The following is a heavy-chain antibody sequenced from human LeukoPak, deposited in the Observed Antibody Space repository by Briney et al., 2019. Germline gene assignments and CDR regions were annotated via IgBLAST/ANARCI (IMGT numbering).Heavy chain of an antibody. CDR2: ISAYTGNT. V-gene: IGHV1-18*01. CDR3: ARGPFGTDAFAS. J-gene: IGHJ3*02. Sequence: ASVKVSCKASGYTFTNYGITWVRQAPGQGLEWMGWISAYTGNTNYAQKIQGRVTMTTDTSTSTAYMELRSLRSDDTAVYYCARGPFGTDAFASWGQGTMVTVTS. CDR1: GYTFTNYG. D-gene: IGHD3-10*01.